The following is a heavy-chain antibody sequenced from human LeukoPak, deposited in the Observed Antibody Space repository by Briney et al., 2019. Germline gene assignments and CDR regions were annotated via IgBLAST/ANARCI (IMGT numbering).Heavy chain of an antibody. Sequence: PGGSLRLSCAASGFTFSSYGMTWVRQAPGKGLEWVSGISGSGGSTYYADSVKGRFTISRDNSKNTLYLQMNSLRSEDTAVYYCARGVNYDSSGSDAFDIWGQGTMVTVSS. CDR2: ISGSGGST. D-gene: IGHD3-22*01. CDR3: ARGVNYDSSGSDAFDI. J-gene: IGHJ3*02. V-gene: IGHV3-23*01. CDR1: GFTFSSYG.